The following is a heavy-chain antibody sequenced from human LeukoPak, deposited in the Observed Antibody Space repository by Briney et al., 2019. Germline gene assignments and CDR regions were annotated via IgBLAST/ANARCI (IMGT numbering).Heavy chain of an antibody. CDR2: VYYSGST. Sequence: SETLSLTCTVSGGSINNYYWSWIRQSPGKGLEWIGYVYYSGSTNYNPSLKSRVTISVDTSKNQFSLKLSSVTAADTAVYYCARDVLGGSGSYYYYYMDVWGKGTTVTISS. J-gene: IGHJ6*03. V-gene: IGHV4-59*01. CDR1: GGSINNYY. CDR3: ARDVLGGSGSYYYYYMDV. D-gene: IGHD3-10*01.